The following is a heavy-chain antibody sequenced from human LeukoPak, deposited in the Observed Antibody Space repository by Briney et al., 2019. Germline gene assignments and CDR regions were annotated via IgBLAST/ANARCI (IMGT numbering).Heavy chain of an antibody. Sequence: GSLRLSCAASGFTFSNARKSWIRQPPGKGLEWIGYIYHTRSTNYNPSLKSRVTLSLDTSRKQFSLKLSSVTAADTAVYYCARIMNYGAYLYYGLDVWGQGTTVTVSS. CDR1: GFTFSNAR. CDR2: IYHTRST. D-gene: IGHD4-17*01. CDR3: ARIMNYGAYLYYGLDV. V-gene: IGHV4-59*01. J-gene: IGHJ6*02.